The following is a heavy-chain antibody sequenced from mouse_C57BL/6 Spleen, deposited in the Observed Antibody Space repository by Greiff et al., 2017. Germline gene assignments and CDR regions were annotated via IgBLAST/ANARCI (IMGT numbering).Heavy chain of an antibody. CDR1: GYTFTSYW. V-gene: IGHV1-55*01. D-gene: IGHD1-1*01. CDR2: IYPGSGST. CDR3: ASSPFTTVVARDFEY. Sequence: QVQLQQPGAELVKPGASVKMSCKASGYTFTSYWITWVKQRPGQGLEWIGDIYPGSGSTNYNEKFKSKATLTVDTSSSTAYMQLSNLTSEDSSVYYCASSPFTTVVARDFEYRGQGTTLTVSS. J-gene: IGHJ2*01.